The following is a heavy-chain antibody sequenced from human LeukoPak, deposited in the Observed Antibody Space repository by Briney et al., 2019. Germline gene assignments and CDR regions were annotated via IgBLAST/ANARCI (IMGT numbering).Heavy chain of an antibody. CDR1: GFTFSDAW. CDR3: TTEFWGSSNY. D-gene: IGHD3-16*01. CDR2: ISSKADGGTS. V-gene: IGHV3-15*01. J-gene: IGHJ4*02. Sequence: GGSLRLSCSGSGFTFSDAWMTWVRQAPGKGLELVGRISSKADGGTSEYAAPVKGGLTISREDSKTTLYLQMISLQIEDTGVYYCTTEFWGSSNYWGQGSLVTVSS.